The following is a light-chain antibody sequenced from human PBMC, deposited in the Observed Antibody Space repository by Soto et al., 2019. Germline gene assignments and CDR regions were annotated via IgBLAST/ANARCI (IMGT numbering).Light chain of an antibody. CDR1: QGIKNY. CDR3: QRYYNAPFT. Sequence: DIQVTQHPSSLSASVGGRVTITCRASQGIKNYLAWYQQKPGETPKLLIYAASTLESGIPPRFSGSGSGTDFTLTINNLQPEDVATYYCQRYYNAPFTFGGGTKVEIK. V-gene: IGKV1-27*01. J-gene: IGKJ4*01. CDR2: AAS.